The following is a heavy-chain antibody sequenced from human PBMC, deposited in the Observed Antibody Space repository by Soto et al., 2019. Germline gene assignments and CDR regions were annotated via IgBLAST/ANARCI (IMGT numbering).Heavy chain of an antibody. CDR2: IYSGGST. CDR3: ARTHDYGGNPSDTNWFDP. Sequence: PGGSLRLSCAASGFTVSSNYMSWVRQAPGKGLEWVSVIYSGGSTYYADSVKGRFTISRDNSKNTLYLQMNSLRAEDTAVYYCARTHDYGGNPSDTNWFDPWGQGTLVTVSS. V-gene: IGHV3-53*01. D-gene: IGHD4-17*01. CDR1: GFTVSSNY. J-gene: IGHJ5*02.